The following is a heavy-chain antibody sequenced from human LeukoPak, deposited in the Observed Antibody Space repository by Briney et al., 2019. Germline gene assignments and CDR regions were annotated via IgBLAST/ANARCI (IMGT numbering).Heavy chain of an antibody. CDR3: ARVLRADIVGATFPFDY. V-gene: IGHV3-30-3*01. D-gene: IGHD1-26*01. CDR2: ISYDGSNK. Sequence: PGGSLRLSCAASGFTFSIYAMHWVRQAPGKGLEWVAVISYDGSNKYYADSVKGRFTISRDNSKNTLYLQMNSLKAKDTTVYYCARVLRADIVGATFPFDYWGQGTLVTVSS. J-gene: IGHJ4*02. CDR1: GFTFSIYA.